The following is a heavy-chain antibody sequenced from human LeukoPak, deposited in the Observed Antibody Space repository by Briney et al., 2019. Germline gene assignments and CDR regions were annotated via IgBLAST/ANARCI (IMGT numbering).Heavy chain of an antibody. V-gene: IGHV4-4*07. CDR3: ARGHPSNYVMDV. CDR1: GGSISGYY. J-gene: IGHJ6*02. Sequence: SETLSLTCTVSGGSISGYYWNWIRQPAGKGLEWMGRIFGSGSTNYNPSLKSRVTMSVDTSKNQFSLNLNSVTAADTAVYYCARGHPSNYVMDVWGQGTTVTVSS. CDR2: IFGSGST.